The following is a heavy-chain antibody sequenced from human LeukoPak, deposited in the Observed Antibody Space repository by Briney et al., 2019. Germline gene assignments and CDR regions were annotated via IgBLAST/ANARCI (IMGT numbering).Heavy chain of an antibody. CDR3: ARDPYKGATTTSPIDY. CDR1: GFTFSSYW. Sequence: GGSLRLSCAASGFTFSSYWMSWVRQAPGKGLEWVANIKQDGSEKYYVDSVKGRFTISRDNAKNSLYLQMNSLRAEDTAAYYCARDPYKGATTTSPIDYWGQGTLVTVSS. CDR2: IKQDGSEK. J-gene: IGHJ4*02. V-gene: IGHV3-7*01. D-gene: IGHD1-26*01.